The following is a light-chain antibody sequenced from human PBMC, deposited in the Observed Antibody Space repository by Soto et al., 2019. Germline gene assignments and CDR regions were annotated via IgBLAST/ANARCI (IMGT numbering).Light chain of an antibody. CDR2: SAS. J-gene: IGKJ1*01. CDR3: QQSYRSPPT. V-gene: IGKV1-39*01. CDR1: QSISSF. Sequence: DIQMTQSASSLSASVGDRVTITCRASQSISSFLNWYQQKPGKAPKLLIYSASSLQSGVPSRFSGSGSGTDFTLTISSLQPEDFATYYCQQSYRSPPTFGQATKVDIK.